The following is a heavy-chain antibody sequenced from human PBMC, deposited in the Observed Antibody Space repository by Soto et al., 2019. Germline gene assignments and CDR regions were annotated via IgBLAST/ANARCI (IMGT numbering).Heavy chain of an antibody. CDR2: IVPNIGTV. D-gene: IGHD6-13*01. Sequence: ASVKVSCKVSGGTLTNFINYPINWVRQAPGQGLEWMGGIVPNIGTVNYAQKFQGRVTITADKSTGTAYMELSSLKSQDTAVYYCVRDSGAKLSSSWGQGTLVTVSS. CDR3: VRDSGAKLSSS. J-gene: IGHJ4*02. V-gene: IGHV1-69*06. CDR1: GGTLTNFINYP.